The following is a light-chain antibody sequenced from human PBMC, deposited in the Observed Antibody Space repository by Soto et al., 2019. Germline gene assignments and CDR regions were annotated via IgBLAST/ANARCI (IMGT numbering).Light chain of an antibody. CDR1: QSISSW. J-gene: IGKJ2*01. CDR3: QQYKSYSQGYT. Sequence: DIQMTQSPFTLSASVGDRVTITCRASQSISSWLAWYQQKPGRAPKLLIYKASSLESGVPSRFSGSGSGTEFTLTISSLQPDDFATYYCQQYKSYSQGYTFGQGTKREIK. CDR2: KAS. V-gene: IGKV1-5*03.